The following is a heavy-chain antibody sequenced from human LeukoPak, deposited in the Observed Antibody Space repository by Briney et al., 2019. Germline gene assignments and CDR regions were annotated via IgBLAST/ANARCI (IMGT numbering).Heavy chain of an antibody. CDR2: LYHSDSA. V-gene: IGHV4-38-2*01. Sequence: SETLSLTCAVSGYSISNGYYWVWIRQPPGRGLEWIGSLYHSDSAYYNMSLRSRVSMSVDTSKNQFSLTLSLVTAADTAVYYCARQHDSYYYYYIDVWGSGTTVTVSS. J-gene: IGHJ6*03. CDR1: GYSISNGYY. CDR3: ARQHDSYYYYYIDV.